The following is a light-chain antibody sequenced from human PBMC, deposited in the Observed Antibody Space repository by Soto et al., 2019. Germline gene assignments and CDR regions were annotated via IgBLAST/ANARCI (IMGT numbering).Light chain of an antibody. V-gene: IGKV1-33*01. Sequence: DIQMTQSPSSLSASVGDRVTITCQASQDISNYLNWYQQKLGKAPKLLIYAASNLETGVPSRFSGSGSGTAFTFTISSLQPEDFATYYCQQYDNLPLTFGGGTRVEIK. J-gene: IGKJ4*01. CDR3: QQYDNLPLT. CDR2: AAS. CDR1: QDISNY.